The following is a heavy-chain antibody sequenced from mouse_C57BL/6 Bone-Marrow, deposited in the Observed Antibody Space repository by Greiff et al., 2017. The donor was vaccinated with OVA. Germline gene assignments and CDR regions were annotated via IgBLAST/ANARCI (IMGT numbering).Heavy chain of an antibody. Sequence: QVQLQQPGAELVRPGSSVKLSCKASGYTFTSYWMDWVKQRPGQGLEWIGNIYPSDSETHYNQKFKDKATLTVDKSSSTAYMQLSSLTSEESAVYYCASRSTVVATDYFDYWGQGTTLTVSS. V-gene: IGHV1-61*01. J-gene: IGHJ2*01. D-gene: IGHD1-1*01. CDR2: IYPSDSET. CDR1: GYTFTSYW. CDR3: ASRSTVVATDYFDY.